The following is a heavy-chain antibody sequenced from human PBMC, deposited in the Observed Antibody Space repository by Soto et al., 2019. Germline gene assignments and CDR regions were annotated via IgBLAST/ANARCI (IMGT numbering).Heavy chain of an antibody. CDR3: ARDLFGYSGLLGY. D-gene: IGHD5-12*01. J-gene: IGHJ4*02. CDR2: IKQDGSEK. V-gene: IGHV3-7*01. CDR1: GFPFGSLW. Sequence: PGGPQRHRRGALGFPFGSLWMSWVRQAPGKGLEWVANIKQDGSEKYYVDSVKGRFTISRDNAKNSLYLQMNSLRAEDTAVYYCARDLFGYSGLLGYWGQGTLVTVSS.